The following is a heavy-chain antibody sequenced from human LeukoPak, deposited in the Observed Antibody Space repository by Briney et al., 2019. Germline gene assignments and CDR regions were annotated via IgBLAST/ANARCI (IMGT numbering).Heavy chain of an antibody. Sequence: SETLSLTCTVSGGSINSSSYYWGWIRQPPGKGLEWIGSIFYSGNTYDNPSLKSRVTISVDTSKNQFSLKLSSVTAADTAVYYCARCPGRGWFGELLEDWGQGTLVTVSS. CDR1: GGSINSSSYY. J-gene: IGHJ4*02. CDR3: ARCPGRGWFGELLED. V-gene: IGHV4-39*01. CDR2: IFYSGNT. D-gene: IGHD3-10*01.